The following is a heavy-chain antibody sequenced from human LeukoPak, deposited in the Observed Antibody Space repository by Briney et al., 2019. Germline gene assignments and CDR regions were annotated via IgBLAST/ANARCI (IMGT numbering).Heavy chain of an antibody. CDR1: GGSFSGYY. CDR2: INHSGST. V-gene: IGHV4-34*01. CDR3: AKCYDILTGNWFDP. Sequence: PSETLSLTCAVYGGSFSGYYWSWIRQPPGKGLEWIGEINHSGSTNYNPSLKSRVTISVDTSNNQFSLKLSSVTAADTAVYYCAKCYDILTGNWFDPWGQGTLVTVSS. D-gene: IGHD3-9*01. J-gene: IGHJ5*02.